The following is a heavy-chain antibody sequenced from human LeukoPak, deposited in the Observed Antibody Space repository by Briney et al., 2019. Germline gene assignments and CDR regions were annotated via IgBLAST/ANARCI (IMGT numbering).Heavy chain of an antibody. CDR3: ARGLRYNY. Sequence: ETLSLTCAVYGGSFSGYYWTWIRQPPGKGLEWVSYISSGSTMYYADSVKGRFTISRDNAKNSLYLQMNSLRAEDTAVYYCARGLRYNYWGQGTPVTVSS. D-gene: IGHD5-12*01. CDR2: ISSGSTM. V-gene: IGHV3-69-1*02. CDR1: GGSFSGYY. J-gene: IGHJ4*02.